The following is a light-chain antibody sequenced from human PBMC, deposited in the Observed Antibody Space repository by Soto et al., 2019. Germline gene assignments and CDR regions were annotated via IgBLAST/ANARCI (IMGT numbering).Light chain of an antibody. Sequence: QSALPQPASVSGSPGQSITISCTVASGDVADYNYVSWYQQHPGEAPKLLIHEVTNRPSGVSNRFSGSKSGNMASLTISGLQAEDEADYYCSSYTKTDTLVFGGGTKVTVL. J-gene: IGLJ1*01. CDR3: SSYTKTDTLV. V-gene: IGLV2-14*01. CDR1: SGDVADYNY. CDR2: EVT.